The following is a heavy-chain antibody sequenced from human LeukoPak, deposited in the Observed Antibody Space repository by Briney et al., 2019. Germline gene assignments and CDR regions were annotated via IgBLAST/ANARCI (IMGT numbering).Heavy chain of an antibody. D-gene: IGHD3-16*01. V-gene: IGHV4-31*03. J-gene: IGHJ4*02. CDR1: GGSIGSGTHY. CDR3: AASSGVTLGRF. CDR2: IYHTGIT. Sequence: SETLSLTCTVSGGSIGSGTHYYNWIRQHPGKGLEWIGYIYHTGITSYNPSLKSRVIMSVDTSINQVSLKLSSLTAADTAVHYCAASSGVTLGRFWGQGTLVSVSS.